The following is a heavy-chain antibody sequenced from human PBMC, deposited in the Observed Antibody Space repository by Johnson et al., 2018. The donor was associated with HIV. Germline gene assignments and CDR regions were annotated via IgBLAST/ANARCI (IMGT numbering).Heavy chain of an antibody. CDR3: ARDRPIAPFDI. CDR1: AFRFSNYP. V-gene: IGHV3-30*04. D-gene: IGHD3-22*01. CDR2: IAFAGVHK. J-gene: IGHJ3*02. Sequence: QVQLVESGGGVVQPGRPLRLSCAASAFRFSNYPWPWVRQAPCKAREWVAVIAFAGVHKYYATSVQGRFTISRDNSKNTLYLQMNSLRAEDTAVYYCARDRPIAPFDIWGQGTMVTVSS.